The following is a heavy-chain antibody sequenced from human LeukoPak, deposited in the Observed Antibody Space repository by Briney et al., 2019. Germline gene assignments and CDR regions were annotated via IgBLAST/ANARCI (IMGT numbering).Heavy chain of an antibody. CDR1: GFTFDDYA. V-gene: IGHV3-9*01. D-gene: IGHD1-7*01. CDR2: ISWNSGSI. CDR3: AKLGSNWNYSPSAFDI. Sequence: GGSLTLSCAASGFTFDDYAMHWVRQAPGKGLEWVSGISWNSGSIGYADSVKGRFTVSRDNAKNSLYLQMNSLRAEDTALYYCAKLGSNWNYSPSAFDIWGQGTMVTVSS. J-gene: IGHJ3*02.